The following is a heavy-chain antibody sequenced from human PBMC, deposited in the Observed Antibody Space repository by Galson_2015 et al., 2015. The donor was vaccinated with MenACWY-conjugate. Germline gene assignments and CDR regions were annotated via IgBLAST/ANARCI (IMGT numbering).Heavy chain of an antibody. CDR2: IKKDGSEK. CDR3: ARDKYGDHAWFDP. CDR1: GFTFRNYW. D-gene: IGHD4-17*01. V-gene: IGHV3-7*03. J-gene: IGHJ5*02. Sequence: SLRLSCAASGFTFRNYWMTWVRQAPGKGLEWVASIKKDGSEKYYVDSVKGRFTVSRDNANNSVYLQMNSLRAEDTAVYYCARDKYGDHAWFDPWGQGTVVAVSS.